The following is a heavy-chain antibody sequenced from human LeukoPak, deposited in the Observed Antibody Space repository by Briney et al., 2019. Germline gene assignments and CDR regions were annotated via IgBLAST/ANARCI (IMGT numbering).Heavy chain of an antibody. CDR3: ARRLGAPQKYFDY. CDR1: GGFISSSSYY. J-gene: IGHJ4*02. V-gene: IGHV4-39*02. CDR2: IYYSGTS. D-gene: IGHD4/OR15-4a*01. Sequence: SETQSLTCTVSGGFISSSSYYWGWIRQPPGKGLGRIGSIYYSGTSYYNPSLKSRVTISVDTYKNHFSLKLSSVTAADTAVYYCARRLGAPQKYFDYWGQGTLVTVSS.